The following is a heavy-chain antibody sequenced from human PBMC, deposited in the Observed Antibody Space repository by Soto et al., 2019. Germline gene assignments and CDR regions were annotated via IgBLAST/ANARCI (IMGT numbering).Heavy chain of an antibody. Sequence: EVQLLESGGGLVQPGGSLRLSCAASGFTFSSYAMSWVRQAPGKGLEWVSTISGSGGSTYHADSVKGRLTISRDNSKNTLYLQMNSPTAEDTAIYYCAKKWGDRFLEPRDYFDYWGQGTLVTVSS. J-gene: IGHJ4*02. D-gene: IGHD3-3*01. CDR2: ISGSGGST. V-gene: IGHV3-23*01. CDR3: AKKWGDRFLEPRDYFDY. CDR1: GFTFSSYA.